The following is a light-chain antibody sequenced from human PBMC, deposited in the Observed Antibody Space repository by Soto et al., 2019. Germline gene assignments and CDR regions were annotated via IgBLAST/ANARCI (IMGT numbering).Light chain of an antibody. J-gene: IGLJ2*01. CDR2: GNS. CDR3: QSYDSSRSVHVV. V-gene: IGLV1-40*01. Sequence: QSALTQPPSVSGAPGQRVTISCTGSSSNIGAGYDVHWYQQLPGTAPKLLIYGNSNRPSGVPDRFSGSKSGASASLAITGLQAQDEADYYCQSYDSSRSVHVVFGGGTKLTVL. CDR1: SSNIGAGYD.